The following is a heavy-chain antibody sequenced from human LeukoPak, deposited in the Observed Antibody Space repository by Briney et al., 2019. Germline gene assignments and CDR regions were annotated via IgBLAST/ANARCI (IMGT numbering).Heavy chain of an antibody. CDR1: GGSISSSSYY. J-gene: IGHJ4*02. CDR3: ARDLGDGSGSYYPKPFDY. Sequence: SETLSLTCTVSGGSISSSSYYWGWIRQPPGKGLEWIGSIYYSGSTYYNPSLKSRVTISVDTSKNQFSLKLSSVTAADTAVYYCARDLGDGSGSYYPKPFDYWGQGTLVTVSS. CDR2: IYYSGST. V-gene: IGHV4-39*07. D-gene: IGHD3-10*01.